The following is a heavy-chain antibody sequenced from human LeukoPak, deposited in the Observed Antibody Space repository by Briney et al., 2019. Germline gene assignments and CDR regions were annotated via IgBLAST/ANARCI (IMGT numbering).Heavy chain of an antibody. CDR2: IYYTGRT. J-gene: IGHJ4*02. Sequence: GSLRLSCAASGFAFSSYGISWIRQPPGKGLEWIGSIYYTGRTYNNPSLKSRVTMSVDASKKQLSLKLSSVTAADTAMYWCARHEILSRGYRMDFDFWGQGSLVTVSS. CDR1: GFAFSSYG. V-gene: IGHV4-39*01. CDR3: ARHEILSRGYRMDFDF. D-gene: IGHD3-22*01.